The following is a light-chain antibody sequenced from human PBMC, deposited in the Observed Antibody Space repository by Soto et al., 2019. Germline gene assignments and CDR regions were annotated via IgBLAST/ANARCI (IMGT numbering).Light chain of an antibody. CDR1: SADIGAFNY. CDR2: DVS. V-gene: IGLV2-14*03. Sequence: QPVLTQPASVSGSPGQSITISCAGTSADIGAFNYVSWYQHHPGKAPKILIYDVSDRPSGVSTRFSASKSANTASLTISGLQADDEADYYCASYSTSSALVFGGGTKLTVL. CDR3: ASYSTSSALV. J-gene: IGLJ2*01.